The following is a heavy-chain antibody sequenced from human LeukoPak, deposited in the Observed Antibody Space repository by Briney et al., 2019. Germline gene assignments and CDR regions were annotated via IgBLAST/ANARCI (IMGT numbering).Heavy chain of an antibody. J-gene: IGHJ4*02. CDR3: ARAIPGESFDL. D-gene: IGHD3-10*01. V-gene: IGHV4-59*01. CDR1: SGLISDYY. Sequence: SETLSLTCTVSSGLISDYYWNWVRQPPGKGLEWIGYIYYSENTNYNPSLKSRVTISVDTSKNQFSLKLSSVTAADTAVFYCARAIPGESFDLWGQGTLDTVSS. CDR2: IYYSENT.